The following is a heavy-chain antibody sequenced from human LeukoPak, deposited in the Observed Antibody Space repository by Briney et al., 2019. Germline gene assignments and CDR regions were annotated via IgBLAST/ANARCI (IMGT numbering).Heavy chain of an antibody. CDR1: GYTFTGYY. V-gene: IGHV1-2*04. CDR2: INPDSGGT. D-gene: IGHD3-10*01. J-gene: IGHJ4*02. Sequence: GASVKVSCKASGYTFTGYYMHWVRQAPGQGLEWMGWINPDSGGTHYAQKFQGWVTMTRDTSISTAYMELSRLKSDDTAVYYCARSSYGSGSYYPEFDYWGQGTLVTVSS. CDR3: ARSSYGSGSYYPEFDY.